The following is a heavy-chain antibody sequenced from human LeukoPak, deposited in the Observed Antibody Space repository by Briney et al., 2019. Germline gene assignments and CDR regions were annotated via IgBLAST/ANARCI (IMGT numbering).Heavy chain of an antibody. CDR3: ARWIGSSSFYYYYYYYMDV. Sequence: GASVTVSCKASGYTFTSYYMHWVRQAPGQGLEWMGIINPSGGSTSYAQKFQGRVTMTRNTSISTAYMELSSLRSEDTAVYYCARWIGSSSFYYYYYYYMDVWGKGTTVTVSS. D-gene: IGHD6-13*01. CDR1: GYTFTSYY. J-gene: IGHJ6*03. CDR2: INPSGGST. V-gene: IGHV1-46*01.